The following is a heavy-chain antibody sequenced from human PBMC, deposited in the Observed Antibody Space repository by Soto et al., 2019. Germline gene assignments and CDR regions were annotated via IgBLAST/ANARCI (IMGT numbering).Heavy chain of an antibody. V-gene: IGHV3-15*07. CDR1: GFSFNKAS. J-gene: IGHJ4*02. CDR3: PTGGVLVDGDDY. Sequence: EVQLVESGGGLVKPGGSLRLSCAASGFSFNKASMNWVRQAPGKGLEWVGRIKGNTDGGTTADAAPVKGRFTISRDDSKNTVFLQISSTKTADTAVYYCPTGGVLVDGDDYWGQGTLVIVSA. CDR2: IKGNTDGGTT. D-gene: IGHD2-8*02.